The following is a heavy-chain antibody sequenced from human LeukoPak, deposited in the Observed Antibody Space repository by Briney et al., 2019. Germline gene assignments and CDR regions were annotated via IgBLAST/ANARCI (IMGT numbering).Heavy chain of an antibody. CDR2: IHNSGTS. CDR3: ARAPTVTTQGSYY. D-gene: IGHD4-17*01. Sequence: SETLSLTCTVSDDSISDYYRGWIRQPPGKGLEWIGYIHNSGTSTYNLSLKSRVTISVDTSKNQFSLKLSSVTAADTAVYYCARAPTVTTQGSYYWGQGTLVTVSS. V-gene: IGHV4-59*08. CDR1: DDSISDYY. J-gene: IGHJ4*02.